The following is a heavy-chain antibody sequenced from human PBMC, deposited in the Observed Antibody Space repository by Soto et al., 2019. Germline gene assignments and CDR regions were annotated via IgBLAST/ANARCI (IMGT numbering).Heavy chain of an antibody. Sequence: WASVKVSCKASGEFFTTYGISWVRQAPGQGLEWMGWISTYSTNTNYAPKFQGRLLLTADTSTTTAHMELRSLRPDDTAVYYCARWAGRVRDYGGPFDYWGQGSLVTVSS. CDR2: ISTYSTNT. CDR3: ARWAGRVRDYGGPFDY. D-gene: IGHD4-17*01. CDR1: GEFFTTYG. J-gene: IGHJ4*02. V-gene: IGHV1-18*04.